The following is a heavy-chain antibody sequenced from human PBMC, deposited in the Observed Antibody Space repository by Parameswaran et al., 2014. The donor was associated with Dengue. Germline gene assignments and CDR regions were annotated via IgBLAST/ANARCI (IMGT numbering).Heavy chain of an antibody. Sequence: AISSARWIRPAPREGTGVDWVYLLHGSTNYNPSLKSRVTISVDTSKNQFSLKLSSVTAADTAVYYCARVLGVRGVIITRWFDPWGQGTLVTVSS. CDR1: AISSA. CDR2: LLHGST. D-gene: IGHD3-10*01. V-gene: IGHV4-59*01. J-gene: IGHJ5*02. CDR3: ARVLGVRGVIITRWFDP.